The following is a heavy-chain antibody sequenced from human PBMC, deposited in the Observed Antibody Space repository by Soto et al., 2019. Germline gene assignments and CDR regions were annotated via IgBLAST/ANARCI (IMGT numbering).Heavy chain of an antibody. CDR2: IWYDGSNK. CDR1: GFTFSSYG. Sequence: QVQLVESGGGVVQPGRSLRLSCAASGFTFSSYGMHWVRQAPGKGLEWVAVIWYDGSNKYYADSAKGRFTISRDNSKNTLYLQMNSLRAEDTAVYYCARELTTVTTGGYWGQGTLVTVSS. CDR3: ARELTTVTTGGY. D-gene: IGHD4-17*01. V-gene: IGHV3-33*01. J-gene: IGHJ4*02.